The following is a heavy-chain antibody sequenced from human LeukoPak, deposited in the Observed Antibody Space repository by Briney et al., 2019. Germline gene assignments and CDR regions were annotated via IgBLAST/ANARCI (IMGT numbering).Heavy chain of an antibody. Sequence: GVSLRLSCAASGFTFSNYWMIWVRQAPGKGLEWVANINEDASKKYYVDSVEGRFTISRDDAKNSLYLQMNSLRAEDTAMYYCATSTYSSSPSWGQGTLVTVSS. V-gene: IGHV3-7*01. D-gene: IGHD6-6*01. CDR3: ATSTYSSSPS. CDR2: INEDASKK. J-gene: IGHJ5*02. CDR1: GFTFSNYW.